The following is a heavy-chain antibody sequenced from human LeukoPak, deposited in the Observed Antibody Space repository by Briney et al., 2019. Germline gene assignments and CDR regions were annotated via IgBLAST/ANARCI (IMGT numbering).Heavy chain of an antibody. CDR3: ARVGLRYYYYYMDV. Sequence: PSETLSLTWTVSGGSISSYYWSWIRQPPGKGLEWIGYIYYSGSTNYNPSLKSRVTISVDTSKNQFSLKLSSVTAADTAVYYCARVGLRYYYYYMDVWGKGTTVTVSS. J-gene: IGHJ6*03. V-gene: IGHV4-59*01. CDR1: GGSISSYY. CDR2: IYYSGST. D-gene: IGHD2-21*01.